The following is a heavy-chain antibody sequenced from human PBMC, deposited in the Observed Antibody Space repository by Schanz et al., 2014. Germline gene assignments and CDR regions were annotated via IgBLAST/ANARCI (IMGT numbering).Heavy chain of an antibody. CDR2: IYYSGST. CDR1: GGSIRTYF. D-gene: IGHD6-19*01. J-gene: IGHJ5*02. Sequence: QVQLQESGPGLVKPSETLSLTCSVSGGSIRTYFWAWIRQPPGKGLEWIGFIYYSGSTNYNPSLKGRVPISVDRSRNKSALTLTSGTAADTGVYYCARQYSGWSRFDPWGQGIRVTVSS. CDR3: ARQYSGWSRFDP. V-gene: IGHV4-59*08.